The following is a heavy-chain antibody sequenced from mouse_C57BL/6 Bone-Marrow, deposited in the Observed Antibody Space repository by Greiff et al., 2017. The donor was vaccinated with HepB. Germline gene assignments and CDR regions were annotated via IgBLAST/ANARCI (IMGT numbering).Heavy chain of an antibody. J-gene: IGHJ3*01. CDR1: GYTFTSYW. V-gene: IGHV1-5*01. Sequence: VQLQESGTVLARPGASVKMSCKTSGYTFTSYWMHWVKQRPGQGLEWIGAIYPGNSDTSYNQKFKGKAKLTAVTSASTAYMGLSSLTNEDSAVYYCAGDYGSSYVFAYWGQGTLVTVSA. D-gene: IGHD1-1*01. CDR2: IYPGNSDT. CDR3: AGDYGSSYVFAY.